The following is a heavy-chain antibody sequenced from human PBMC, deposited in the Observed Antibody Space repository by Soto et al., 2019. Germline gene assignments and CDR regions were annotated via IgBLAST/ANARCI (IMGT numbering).Heavy chain of an antibody. CDR2: ISYDGSNK. CDR3: AKRDSSGYTYYFDY. V-gene: IGHV3-30*18. D-gene: IGHD3-22*01. CDR1: GFTFSSYG. J-gene: IGHJ4*02. Sequence: SLSLSCAASGFTFSSYGMHWVRQAPGKGLEWVAVISYDGSNKYYADSVKGRFTISRDNSKNTLYLQMNSLRAEDTAVYYCAKRDSSGYTYYFDYWGQGTLVTVPS.